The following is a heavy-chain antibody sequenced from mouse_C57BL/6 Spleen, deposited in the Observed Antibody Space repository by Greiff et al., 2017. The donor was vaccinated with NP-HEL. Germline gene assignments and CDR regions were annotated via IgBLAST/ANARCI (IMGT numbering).Heavy chain of an antibody. CDR1: GYAFSSSW. Sequence: VQLQQSGPELVKPGASVKISCKASGYAFSSSWMNWVKQRPGKGLEWIGRIYPGDGDTNYNGKFKGKATLTADKSSSTACMQLSSLTSEDSAVYFCARSGYYGTSLDYWGQGTTLTVSS. D-gene: IGHD1-1*01. V-gene: IGHV1-82*01. J-gene: IGHJ2*01. CDR2: IYPGDGDT. CDR3: ARSGYYGTSLDY.